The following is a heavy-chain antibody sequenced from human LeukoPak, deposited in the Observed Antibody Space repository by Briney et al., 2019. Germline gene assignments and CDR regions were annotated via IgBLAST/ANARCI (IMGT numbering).Heavy chain of an antibody. CDR2: ISSGGTYE. Sequence: GGSLRLSCATSGFTFSLYAFHWVRQAPGGGLEWVSLISSGGTYEYYADSVKGRFTISRDNSKNTLYLQLNSLRAEDTAVYYCARDSTYYYDSGSSGPHYFDNWGQGTLVTVSS. V-gene: IGHV3-30*01. D-gene: IGHD3-10*01. CDR1: GFTFSLYA. J-gene: IGHJ4*02. CDR3: ARDSTYYYDSGSSGPHYFDN.